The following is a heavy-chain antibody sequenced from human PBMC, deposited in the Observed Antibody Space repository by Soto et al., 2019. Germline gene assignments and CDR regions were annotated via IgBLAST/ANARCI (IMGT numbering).Heavy chain of an antibody. J-gene: IGHJ6*02. Sequence: SLMLRLPWTVSGGSISSISDYWSWIHQPPGKGLEWIGNIYYSGTTYYNPSLKSRVTISVDTSKNQFSLKLSSVTAADTAVYYCARHKGGYYSGVDVWGQGTTVTVSS. CDR2: IYYSGTT. D-gene: IGHD3-16*01. CDR1: GGSISSISDY. CDR3: ARHKGGYYSGVDV. V-gene: IGHV4-39*01.